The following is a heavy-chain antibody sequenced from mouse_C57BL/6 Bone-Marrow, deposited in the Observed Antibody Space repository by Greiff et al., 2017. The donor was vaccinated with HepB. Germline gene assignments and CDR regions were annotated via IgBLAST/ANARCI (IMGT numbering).Heavy chain of an antibody. CDR2: INPSSGYT. J-gene: IGHJ2*01. V-gene: IGHV1-4*01. D-gene: IGHD2-12*01. CDR1: GYSFTSYT. CDR3: ASLLRPGY. Sequence: QVQLQQSGAELARPGASVKMSCKASGYSFTSYTMHWVKQRPGQGLEWIGYINPSSGYTKYNQKFKDKATLTADKSSSTAYMQLSSLTSEDSAVYYCASLLRPGYWGQGTTLTVSS.